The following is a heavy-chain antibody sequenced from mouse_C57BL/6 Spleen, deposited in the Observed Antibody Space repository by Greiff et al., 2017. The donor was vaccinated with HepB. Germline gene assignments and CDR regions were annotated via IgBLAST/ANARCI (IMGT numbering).Heavy chain of an antibody. V-gene: IGHV5-16*01. CDR2: INYDGSST. D-gene: IGHD2-13*01. J-gene: IGHJ2*01. CDR3: ARLYYSDYEGFFDY. CDR1: GFTFSDYY. Sequence: EVKLVESEGGLVQPGSSMKLSCTASGFTFSDYYMAWVRQVPEKGLEWVANINYDGSSTYYLDSLKSRFIISRDNAKNILYLQISSLKSEDTATYYCARLYYSDYEGFFDYWGQGTTLTVSS.